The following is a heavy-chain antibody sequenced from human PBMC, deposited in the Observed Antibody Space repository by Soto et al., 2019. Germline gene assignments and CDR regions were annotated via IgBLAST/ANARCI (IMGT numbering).Heavy chain of an antibody. CDR1: GGTFSSYT. Sequence: QVQLVQSGAEVKKPGSSVNVSCKASGGTFSSYTISWVRQAPGQGLEWMGRIIPILGIANYAQKFQGRVTITADKSTSTAYMELSSLRSEDTAVYYCAVLAVAAQRYAFDIWGQGTMVTVSS. V-gene: IGHV1-69*02. CDR3: AVLAVAAQRYAFDI. J-gene: IGHJ3*02. CDR2: IIPILGIA. D-gene: IGHD6-19*01.